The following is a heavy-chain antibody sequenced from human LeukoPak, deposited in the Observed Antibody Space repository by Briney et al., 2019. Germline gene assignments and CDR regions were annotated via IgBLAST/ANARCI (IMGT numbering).Heavy chain of an antibody. V-gene: IGHV4-59*01. CDR3: ARDRHWTNDWVFDY. CDR1: GGSISSYY. J-gene: IGHJ4*02. CDR2: ISYSGST. D-gene: IGHD1/OR15-1a*01. Sequence: SETLSLTCTVSGGSISSYYWSWLRQPPGKGLEWIGYISYSGSTDYNPSLKSRVTISGDTSKNQFSLKLRSVTAADTAVYYCARDRHWTNDWVFDYWGQGTLVTVSS.